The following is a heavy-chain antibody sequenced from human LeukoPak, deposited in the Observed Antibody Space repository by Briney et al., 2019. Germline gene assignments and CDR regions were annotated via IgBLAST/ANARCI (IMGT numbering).Heavy chain of an antibody. V-gene: IGHV3-48*03. CDR1: GFTFSNYE. CDR2: ISSSGRTI. D-gene: IGHD6-19*01. Sequence: LAGGSLRLSCAAPGFTFSNYEMSWVRQAPGKGLEWVSYISSSGRTIYYGESVKGRFTISRDDANHSLYLQMSSLRAEDTAVYYCARVEGYRSSWGLDYWGQGTLVTVSS. J-gene: IGHJ4*02. CDR3: ARVEGYRSSWGLDY.